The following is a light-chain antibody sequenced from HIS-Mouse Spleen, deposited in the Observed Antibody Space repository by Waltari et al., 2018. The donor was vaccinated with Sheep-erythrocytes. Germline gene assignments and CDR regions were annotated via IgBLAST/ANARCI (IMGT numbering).Light chain of an antibody. J-gene: IGLJ1*01. CDR3: CSYAGSYNHV. CDR1: SSDVGGYNY. V-gene: IGLV2-11*01. CDR2: DVS. Sequence: QSALTQPHSVSGSPGQSVTISCTGTSSDVGGYNYVSWYQQHPGKAPKLMIYDVSKGPSGVPVRFSGSKSGNTASLTISGLQAEDEADYYCCSYAGSYNHVFATGTKVTVL.